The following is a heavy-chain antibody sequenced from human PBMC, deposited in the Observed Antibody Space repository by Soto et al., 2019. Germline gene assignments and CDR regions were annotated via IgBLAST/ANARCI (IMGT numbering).Heavy chain of an antibody. Sequence: EVQLLESGGGLVQPGGSLRLSCVASGFTFSSYAMSWVRQAPGKGLEWVSTISTSGGSTYYADSVKGRFTISRDNSKNTLYLQMNSLRAEDTAVYYCAEDRITIFGVVIIGAFDIWGQGTMVTVSS. CDR2: ISTSGGST. D-gene: IGHD3-3*01. J-gene: IGHJ3*02. CDR3: AEDRITIFGVVIIGAFDI. V-gene: IGHV3-23*01. CDR1: GFTFSSYA.